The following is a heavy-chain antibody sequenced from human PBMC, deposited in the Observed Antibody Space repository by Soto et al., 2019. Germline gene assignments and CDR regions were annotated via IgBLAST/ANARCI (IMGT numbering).Heavy chain of an antibody. D-gene: IGHD6-6*01. V-gene: IGHV4-34*01. CDR2: ISQSGNT. J-gene: IGHJ4*02. Sequence: SETLSLTCSIYSGSLSGYYWSWIRQPPGKGLEWIGEISQSGNTNYSPSLKSRVSISIDTSKKQFSLNLASVSAAATAVYYCARAPKVSGSSQTRPDFWGQGTLVTVSS. CDR3: ARAPKVSGSSQTRPDF. CDR1: SGSLSGYY.